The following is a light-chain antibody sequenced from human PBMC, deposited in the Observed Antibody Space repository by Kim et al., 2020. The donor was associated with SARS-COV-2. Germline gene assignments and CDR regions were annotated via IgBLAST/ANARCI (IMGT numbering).Light chain of an antibody. CDR1: SIGSKS. CDR2: YDS. J-gene: IGLJ2*01. Sequence: PEKTARMTCGETSIGSKSGLWYQQKPSQAPVLVISYDSVRPSGIPGRFSGSNSGNTATVTISRVEAGDEADYYCQVWDSSDDHRVVFGGGTQLTVL. CDR3: QVWDSSDDHRVV. V-gene: IGLV3-21*04.